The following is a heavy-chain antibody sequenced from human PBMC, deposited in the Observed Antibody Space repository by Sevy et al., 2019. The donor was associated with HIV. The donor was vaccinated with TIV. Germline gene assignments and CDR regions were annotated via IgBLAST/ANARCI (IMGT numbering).Heavy chain of an antibody. Sequence: GGSLRLSCAASGFTFSTYAMSWVRQAPGKGLEWVSAISGSGGSTYHADSVKGRFTISRDKSKNTLYLQMNSLRVADTAVYYCAKGDRTFYGLDVWGQGTTVTVSS. V-gene: IGHV3-23*01. CDR2: ISGSGGST. CDR3: AKGDRTFYGLDV. CDR1: GFTFSTYA. J-gene: IGHJ6*02. D-gene: IGHD2-15*01.